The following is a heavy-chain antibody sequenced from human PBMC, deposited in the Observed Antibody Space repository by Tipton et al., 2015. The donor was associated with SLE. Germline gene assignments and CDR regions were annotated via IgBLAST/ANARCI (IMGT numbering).Heavy chain of an antibody. CDR3: ARGLKGWLQFKSWYFDL. V-gene: IGHV4-59*11. D-gene: IGHD5-24*01. Sequence: TLSLTCTVSGGSISSHYWSWIRQPPGKGLEWIGYIYYSGSTNYNPSLKSRVTISVDTSKNQFSLKLSSVTAADTAVYYCARGLKGWLQFKSWYFDLWGRGTLVTVSS. CDR1: GGSISSHY. CDR2: IYYSGST. J-gene: IGHJ2*01.